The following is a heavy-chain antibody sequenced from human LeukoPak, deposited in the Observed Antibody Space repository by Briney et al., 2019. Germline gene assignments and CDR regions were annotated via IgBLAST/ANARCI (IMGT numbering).Heavy chain of an antibody. CDR2: IRSKANSYAT. CDR3: TRRTDGLDYCSGGSCYSEPFDY. J-gene: IGHJ4*02. CDR1: GFTFSGSA. D-gene: IGHD2-15*01. Sequence: PGGSLRLSCAASGFTFSGSAMHWVRQASGKGLEWVGRIRSKANSYATAYAASAKGRFTISRDDSKNTAYLQMNSLKTEDTAVYYCTRRTDGLDYCSGGSCYSEPFDYWGQGTLVTVSS. V-gene: IGHV3-73*01.